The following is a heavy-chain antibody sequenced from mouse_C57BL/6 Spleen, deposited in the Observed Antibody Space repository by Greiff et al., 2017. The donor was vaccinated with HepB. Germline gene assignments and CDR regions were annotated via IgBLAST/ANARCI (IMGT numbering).Heavy chain of an antibody. V-gene: IGHV14-1*01. CDR2: IDPEDGDT. Sequence: VHVKQSGAELVRPGASVKLSCTASGFNIKDYYMHWVKQRPEQGLEWIGRIDPEDGDTEYAPKFQGKATMTADTSSNTAYLQLSSLTSEDTAVYYCTKGVTGTGDFDYWGQGTTLTVSS. CDR1: GFNIKDYY. CDR3: TKGVTGTGDFDY. D-gene: IGHD4-1*01. J-gene: IGHJ2*01.